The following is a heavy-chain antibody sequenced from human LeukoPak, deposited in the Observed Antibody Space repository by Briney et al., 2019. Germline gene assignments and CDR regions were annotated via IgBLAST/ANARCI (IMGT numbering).Heavy chain of an antibody. D-gene: IGHD4-23*01. CDR1: GGTFSSYA. Sequence: SVKVSCKASGGTFSSYAISWVRQAPGQGLEWMGGIIPIFGTANYAQKFQGRVTITADESTSTDYMELSSLRSEDTAVYSCARDQGRTTVVTPYVWFDPWGQGTLVTVSS. V-gene: IGHV1-69*13. CDR2: IIPIFGTA. CDR3: ARDQGRTTVVTPYVWFDP. J-gene: IGHJ5*02.